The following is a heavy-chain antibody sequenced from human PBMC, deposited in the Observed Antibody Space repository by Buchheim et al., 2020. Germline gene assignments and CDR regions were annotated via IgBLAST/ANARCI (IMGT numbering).Heavy chain of an antibody. CDR1: GGSFSGYY. Sequence: QVQLQQWGAGLLKPSETLSLTCAVYGGSFSGYYWSWIRQPPGKGLEWIGEINHSGSTNYNPSLKSRVNISVDTSKDQFSLKLSSVTAADTAVYYCARWRGAIVAYYYYYYGMDVWGQGTT. D-gene: IGHD2-15*01. V-gene: IGHV4-34*01. CDR3: ARWRGAIVAYYYYYYGMDV. CDR2: INHSGST. J-gene: IGHJ6*02.